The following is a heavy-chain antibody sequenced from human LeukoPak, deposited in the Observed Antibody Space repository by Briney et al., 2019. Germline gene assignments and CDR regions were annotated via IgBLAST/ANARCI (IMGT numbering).Heavy chain of an antibody. J-gene: IGHJ4*02. V-gene: IGHV4-34*01. CDR1: GGSFSGYY. D-gene: IGHD3-10*01. CDR2: INHSGST. Sequence: SETLSLTCAVYGGSFSGYYWSWIRQPPGKGLEWIGEINHSGSTNYNPSLKSRVTISLDTSKNQFSLKLSSVTAADTAVYYCARDSPLRGADYWGQGTLVTVSS. CDR3: ARDSPLRGADY.